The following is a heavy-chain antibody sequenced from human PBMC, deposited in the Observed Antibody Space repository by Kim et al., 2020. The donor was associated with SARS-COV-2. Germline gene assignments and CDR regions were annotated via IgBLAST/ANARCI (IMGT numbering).Heavy chain of an antibody. D-gene: IGHD3-3*01. CDR3: ARDYDFWSGLGLDV. V-gene: IGHV4-59*01. J-gene: IGHJ6*02. Sequence: NPSLKSRVTIAVDTSKNQFSLKLSSVTAADTAVYYCARDYDFWSGLGLDVWGQGTTVTVSS.